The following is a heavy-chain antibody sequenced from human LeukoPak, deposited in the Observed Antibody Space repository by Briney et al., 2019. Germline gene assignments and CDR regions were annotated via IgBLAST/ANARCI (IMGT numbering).Heavy chain of an antibody. CDR2: IYYSGST. J-gene: IGHJ4*02. Sequence: SQTLSLTCNFSHGSNSSGDYYRRWIRQHPGNEMEWIGYIYYSGSTYYNPSLKSRVTISLDTSKNQFSLNLNSVTAEDTAVYYCARRFGELFDYVYWGRGTLVTVSS. V-gene: IGHV4-31*03. D-gene: IGHD3-10*01. CDR1: HGSNSSGDYY. CDR3: ARRFGELFDYVY.